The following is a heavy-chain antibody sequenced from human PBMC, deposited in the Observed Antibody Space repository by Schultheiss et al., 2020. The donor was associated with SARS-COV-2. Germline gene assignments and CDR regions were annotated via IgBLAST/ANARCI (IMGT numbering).Heavy chain of an antibody. Sequence: GGSLRLSCAASGFTFSSYEMNWVRQAPGKGLEWVSYISSSGSTIYYADSVKGRFTISRDNSKNTLYLQMNSLRAEDTAVYYCARDIKNTGGWFDPWGQGTLVIVSS. CDR3: ARDIKNTGGWFDP. J-gene: IGHJ5*02. V-gene: IGHV3-48*03. D-gene: IGHD1-14*01. CDR1: GFTFSSYE. CDR2: ISSSGSTI.